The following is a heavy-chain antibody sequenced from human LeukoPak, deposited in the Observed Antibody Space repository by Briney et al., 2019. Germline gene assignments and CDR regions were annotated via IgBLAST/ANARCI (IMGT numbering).Heavy chain of an antibody. CDR1: GFTFSSYA. D-gene: IGHD1-26*01. V-gene: IGHV3-30-3*01. Sequence: GGSLRLSCAASGFTFSSYAMHWVRQAPGKGLEWVAVISYDGSNKYYADSVKGRFTISRDNSKNTLYLQMNSLRAEDTAVYYCAREDRGSYGDYWGQGTLVTVSS. CDR3: AREDRGSYGDY. CDR2: ISYDGSNK. J-gene: IGHJ4*02.